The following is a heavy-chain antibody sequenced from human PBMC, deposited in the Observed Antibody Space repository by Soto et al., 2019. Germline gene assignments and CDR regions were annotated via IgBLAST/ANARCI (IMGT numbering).Heavy chain of an antibody. V-gene: IGHV4-59*08. CDR1: GGSISSYY. J-gene: IGHJ6*03. Sequence: SETLSLTCTVSGGSISSYYWSWIRQPPGKGLEWIGYIYYSGSTNYNPSLKSRVTISVDTSKNQFSLKLSSVTAADTAVYYCARRASDGGTYYYYYYMDVWGKGTTVTVSS. D-gene: IGHD1-1*01. CDR3: ARRASDGGTYYYYYYMDV. CDR2: IYYSGST.